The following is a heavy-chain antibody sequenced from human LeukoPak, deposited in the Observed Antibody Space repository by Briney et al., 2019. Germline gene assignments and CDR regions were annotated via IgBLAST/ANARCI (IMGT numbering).Heavy chain of an antibody. V-gene: IGHV3-30-3*01. J-gene: IGHJ6*02. D-gene: IGHD6-13*01. CDR3: ARDGAAAGTSYYGMDV. CDR2: ISYDGSNK. Sequence: GGSLRLSCAASRFTFSSYAMHWVRQAPGKGLEWVAVISYDGSNKYYADSVKGRFTISRDNSKNTLYLQMNSLRAEDTAVYYCARDGAAAGTSYYGMDVWGQGTTVTVSS. CDR1: RFTFSSYA.